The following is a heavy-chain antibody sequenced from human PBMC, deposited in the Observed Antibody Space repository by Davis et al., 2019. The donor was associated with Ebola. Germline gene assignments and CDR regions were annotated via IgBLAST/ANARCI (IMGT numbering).Heavy chain of an antibody. V-gene: IGHV3-15*01. J-gene: IGHJ4*02. CDR3: TTAGDIVVVPAAADY. Sequence: GESLKISCAASGFTFSSYSMSWVRQAPGKGLEWVGRIKSKTDGGTTDYAAPVKGRFTIPRDDSKNTLYLQMNSLKTEDTAVYYCTTAGDIVVVPAAADYWGQGTLVTVSS. D-gene: IGHD2-2*01. CDR2: IKSKTDGGTT. CDR1: GFTFSSYS.